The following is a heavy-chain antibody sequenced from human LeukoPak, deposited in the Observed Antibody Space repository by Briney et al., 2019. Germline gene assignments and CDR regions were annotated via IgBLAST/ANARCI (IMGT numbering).Heavy chain of an antibody. CDR1: GGSIRSSYYY. V-gene: IGHV4-39*07. Sequence: SETLSLTCTVSGGSIRSSYYYWGWIRQPPGKGLEWIGSIYDSGNTYYNPSLKSRVTISVDKSKNQFSLKLSSVTAADTAVYYCARDDREDSSGYYYWFDPWGQATLVTVSS. D-gene: IGHD3-22*01. CDR3: ARDDREDSSGYYYWFDP. J-gene: IGHJ5*02. CDR2: IYDSGNT.